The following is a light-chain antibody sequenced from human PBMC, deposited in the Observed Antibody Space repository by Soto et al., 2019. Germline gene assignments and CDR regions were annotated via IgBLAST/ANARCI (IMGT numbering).Light chain of an antibody. J-gene: IGKJ4*01. V-gene: IGKV3-20*01. CDR2: GAS. CDR3: QQYGSSPLT. Sequence: EIVLTQSPGTLSLSPGERATLSCRASQSVSSSYLAWYQQKPGQAPRLLIYGASSRSTGIPDRFSGSGSGTDFTLTISRLEPEDCAVYDCQQYGSSPLTFGGGNKVEIK. CDR1: QSVSSSY.